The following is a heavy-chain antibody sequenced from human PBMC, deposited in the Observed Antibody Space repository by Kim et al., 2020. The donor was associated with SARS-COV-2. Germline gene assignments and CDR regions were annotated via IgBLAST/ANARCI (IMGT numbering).Heavy chain of an antibody. D-gene: IGHD6-13*01. J-gene: IGHJ6*02. CDR3: TTESRAAAGTDYYYYGMDG. CDR2: IKSKTDGGTT. V-gene: IGHV3-15*01. CDR1: GFTFSNAW. Sequence: GGSLRLSCAASGFTFSNAWRSWVRQAPGKGLEWVGRIKSKTDGGTTDYAAPVKGRFTISRDDSRNTLYLQMNSLKTEDTAVYYCTTESRAAAGTDYYYYGMDGWGQGTTVTVSS.